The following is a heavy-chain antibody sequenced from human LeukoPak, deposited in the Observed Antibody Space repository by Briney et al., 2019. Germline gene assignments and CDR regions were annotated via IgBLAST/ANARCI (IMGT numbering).Heavy chain of an antibody. Sequence: GSSVKVSCKASGGTFSSYAISWVRQTPGQGLEWMGGIIPIFGTANYAQKFQGRVTITTDESTSTAYMELSSLRSEDTAVYYCGRDAYYYVWGSVVPFYYLGQGTLVTVSS. D-gene: IGHD3-16*01. CDR3: GRDAYYYVWGSVVPFYY. J-gene: IGHJ4*01. CDR2: IIPIFGTA. V-gene: IGHV1-69*05. CDR1: GGTFSSYA.